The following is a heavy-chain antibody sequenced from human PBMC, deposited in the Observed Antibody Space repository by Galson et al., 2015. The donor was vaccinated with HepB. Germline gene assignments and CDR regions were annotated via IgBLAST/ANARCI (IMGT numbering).Heavy chain of an antibody. CDR1: GFNFNAYG. J-gene: IGHJ4*02. Sequence: SLRLSCAASGFNFNAYGMHWVRQAPGKGLEWVAVIWYDGTNEDYADSVKGRFTISRDSSKKMLYLQMNSLRAEDTAMYYCARDEGIGNSAPGYWGQGTLVTVSS. CDR3: ARDEGIGNSAPGY. CDR2: IWYDGTNE. V-gene: IGHV3-33*01. D-gene: IGHD4-23*01.